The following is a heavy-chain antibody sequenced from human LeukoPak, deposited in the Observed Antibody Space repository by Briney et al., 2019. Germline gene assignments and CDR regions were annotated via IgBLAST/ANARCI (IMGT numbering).Heavy chain of an antibody. V-gene: IGHV1-69*01. CDR3: ARLPSDIAVAGTYYFDY. CDR1: GGTSSSYA. CDR2: IIPIFGTA. Sequence: ASVKVSCKASGGTSSSYAISWVRQAPGQGLEWMGGIIPIFGTANYAQKFQGRVTITADESTSTAYMELSSLRSEDTAVYYCARLPSDIAVAGTYYFDYWGQGTLVTVPS. J-gene: IGHJ4*02. D-gene: IGHD6-19*01.